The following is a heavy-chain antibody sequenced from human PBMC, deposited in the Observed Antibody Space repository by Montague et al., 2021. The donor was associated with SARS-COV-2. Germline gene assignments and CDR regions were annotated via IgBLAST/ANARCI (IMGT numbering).Heavy chain of an antibody. CDR3: ARGSGWMGNAFDI. J-gene: IGHJ3*02. V-gene: IGHV4-59*01. Sequence: SETLSLTCTVSGGCISSYYWSWIRQPPGKGLEWIGYIYYSGSTNYNSSLKSRATISVDTSKNQFSLKLSSVTAADTAVYYCARGSGWMGNAFDIWGQGTMVTVSS. CDR2: IYYSGST. CDR1: GGCISSYY. D-gene: IGHD6-19*01.